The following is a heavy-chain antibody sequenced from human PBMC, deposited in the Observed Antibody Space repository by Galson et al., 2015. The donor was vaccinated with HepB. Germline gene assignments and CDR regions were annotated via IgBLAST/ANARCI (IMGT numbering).Heavy chain of an antibody. D-gene: IGHD3-22*01. CDR1: GYSFTSYW. Sequence: QSGAEVKKPGESLKISCKGSGYSFTSYWIGWVRQMPGKGLEWMGIIYPGDSDTKYSPSFQGQVTISADKSISTAYLQWSSLKASDTAMYYCARRNDGLYYYDSSGYCFDYWGQGTLVTVSS. J-gene: IGHJ4*02. CDR3: ARRNDGLYYYDSSGYCFDY. V-gene: IGHV5-51*03. CDR2: IYPGDSDT.